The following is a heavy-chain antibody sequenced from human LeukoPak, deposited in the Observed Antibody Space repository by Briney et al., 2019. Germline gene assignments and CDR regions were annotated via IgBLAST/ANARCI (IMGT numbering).Heavy chain of an antibody. CDR1: GFTVSSNY. CDR2: NYSGGST. D-gene: IGHD6-13*01. CDR3: AKDDGLAAAGTSFDY. V-gene: IGHV3-53*01. J-gene: IGHJ4*02. Sequence: GGSLRLSCAASGFTVSSNYMSWVRQAPGKGLEWVSVNYSGGSTYYADSVKGRFTISRDNSKNTLYLQMNSLRAEDTAVYYCAKDDGLAAAGTSFDYWGQGTLVTVSS.